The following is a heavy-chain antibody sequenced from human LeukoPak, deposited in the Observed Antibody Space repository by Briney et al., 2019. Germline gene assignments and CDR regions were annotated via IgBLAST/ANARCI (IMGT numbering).Heavy chain of an antibody. D-gene: IGHD3-10*01. J-gene: IGHJ4*02. V-gene: IGHV4-34*01. CDR1: GGSFSGYY. CDR2: INHSGST. CDR3: ARGPYYFGSGTDYNRFSVVY. Sequence: PSETLSLTCAVYGGSFSGYYWTWIRQPPGEGLEWIGEINHSGSTNYNPSLKSRVTISIDTSKSQFSLKLSSVTAADTAVYYCARGPYYFGSGTDYNRFSVVYWGQGILVTVSS.